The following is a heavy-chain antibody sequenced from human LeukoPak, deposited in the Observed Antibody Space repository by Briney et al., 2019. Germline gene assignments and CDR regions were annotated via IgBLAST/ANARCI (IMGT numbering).Heavy chain of an antibody. V-gene: IGHV4-38-2*02. CDR1: GYSISSGYY. J-gene: IGHJ4*02. CDR3: ARAIFGVVTIFDY. CDR2: IYHSGST. D-gene: IGHD3-3*01. Sequence: KPSETLSLTCTVSGYSISSGYYWGWIRQPPGKGLEWIGSIYHSGSTYYNPSLKSRVTISVDTSKNQFSLKLSSVTAADTAVYYCARAIFGVVTIFDYWGQGTLVTVSS.